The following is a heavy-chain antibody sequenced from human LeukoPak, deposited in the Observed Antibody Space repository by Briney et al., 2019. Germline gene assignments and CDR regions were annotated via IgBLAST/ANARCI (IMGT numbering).Heavy chain of an antibody. D-gene: IGHD3-10*01. V-gene: IGHV3-23*01. J-gene: IGHJ4*02. Sequence: PGGSLRLSCAASGFTFSSCAMSWVRQAPGKGLEWVSGISGSGGSTYYADSVKGRFTLSRDNSKNTLYLQMNSLRAEDTAVYYCAKDVANYGSGSYDYWGQGTLVTVSS. CDR2: ISGSGGST. CDR1: GFTFSSCA. CDR3: AKDVANYGSGSYDY.